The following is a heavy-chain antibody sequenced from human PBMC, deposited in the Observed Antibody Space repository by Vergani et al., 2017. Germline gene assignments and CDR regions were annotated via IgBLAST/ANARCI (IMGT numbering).Heavy chain of an antibody. CDR2: IDHSGST. CDR3: ASETTYYDYVWGSYRYSEEDY. V-gene: IGHV4-34*02. Sequence: QVQLQQWGAGLLKPSETLSLTCAVYGGSFSGYYWSWIRQPPGQGLEWIGGIDHSGSTNYNPSLKGRVTMSVDTSKKQFSLRLSSVTAADTAVYYCASETTYYDYVWGSYRYSEEDYWDQGTLVTVSS. J-gene: IGHJ4*02. CDR1: GGSFSGYY. D-gene: IGHD3-16*02.